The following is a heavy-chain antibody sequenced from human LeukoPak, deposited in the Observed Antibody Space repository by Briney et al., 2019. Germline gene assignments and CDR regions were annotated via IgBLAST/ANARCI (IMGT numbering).Heavy chain of an antibody. CDR3: ARGTFMGWYMDV. J-gene: IGHJ6*03. Sequence: SVKVSCKASGGTFSSYAISWVRQAPGQGLEWMGGIIPIFGTANYAQKFQGRVTITADESTSTPYMELSSLRSEDTAVYYCARGTFMGWYMDVWGKGTTVTVSS. V-gene: IGHV1-69*13. CDR2: IIPIFGTA. CDR1: GGTFSSYA. D-gene: IGHD1-14*01.